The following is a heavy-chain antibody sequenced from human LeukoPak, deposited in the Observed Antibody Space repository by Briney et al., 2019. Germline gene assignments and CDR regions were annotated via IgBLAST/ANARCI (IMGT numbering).Heavy chain of an antibody. D-gene: IGHD1-26*01. CDR3: ARDYGTIVGATNWFDP. J-gene: IGHJ5*02. CDR1: GGSISSYY. V-gene: IGHV4-59*01. CDR2: IYYSGST. Sequence: PSETLSLTCTVSGGSISSYYWSWIRQPPGKGLEWIGYIYYSGSTNYNPSLKSRVTISVDTSKNQFSLKLSSVTAADTAVYYCARDYGTIVGATNWFDPWGQGTLVTVSS.